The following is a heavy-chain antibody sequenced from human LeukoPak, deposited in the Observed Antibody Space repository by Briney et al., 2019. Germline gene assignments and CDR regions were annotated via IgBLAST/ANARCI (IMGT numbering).Heavy chain of an antibody. CDR2: IDWDDDK. V-gene: IGHV2-70*04. CDR1: GFSLSTSGMR. CDR3: VRTKQHYDYVWGSYRYSAFFDY. D-gene: IGHD3-16*02. Sequence: SGPALVKPTQTLTLTCTFSGFSLSTSGMRVSWIRQPPGKALEWLARIDWDDDKFYSTSLKTRLTISKDTSKNQVVLTMTNMDPVDTATYYCVRTKQHYDYVWGSYRYSAFFDYWGQGTLVTVSS. J-gene: IGHJ4*02.